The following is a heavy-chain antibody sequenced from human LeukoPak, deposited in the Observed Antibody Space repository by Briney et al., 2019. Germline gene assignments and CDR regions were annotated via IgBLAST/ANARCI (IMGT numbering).Heavy chain of an antibody. Sequence: GASVKVSCKASGYTCSSYGISWVRQAPGQGLEWMGWISAYNGNTNYAQKLQGRVTMTTDTSTSTAYMELRSLRSDDTAVYYCARNGDYYDSSGTRYYFDYWGQGTLVTVSS. CDR3: ARNGDYYDSSGTRYYFDY. D-gene: IGHD3-22*01. CDR2: ISAYNGNT. J-gene: IGHJ4*02. CDR1: GYTCSSYG. V-gene: IGHV1-18*01.